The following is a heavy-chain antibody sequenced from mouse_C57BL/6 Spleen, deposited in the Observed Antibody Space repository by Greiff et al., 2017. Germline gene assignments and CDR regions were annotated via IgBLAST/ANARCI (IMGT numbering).Heavy chain of an antibody. CDR1: GFTFTDYY. D-gene: IGHD1-1*01. V-gene: IGHV7-3*01. Sequence: DVKLVESGGGLVQPGGSLSLSCAASGFTFTDYYMSWVRQPPGKALEWLGFIRNKANGYTTEYSASVKGRFTISRDNSQSILYLKMNALRAEDSASYSCARAVYGSSYGYFDYWGQGTTLTVSS. J-gene: IGHJ2*01. CDR2: IRNKANGYTT. CDR3: ARAVYGSSYGYFDY.